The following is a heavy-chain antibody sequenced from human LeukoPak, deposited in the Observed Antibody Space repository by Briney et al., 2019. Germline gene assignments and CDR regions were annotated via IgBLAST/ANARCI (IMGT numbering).Heavy chain of an antibody. CDR2: IYTSGST. J-gene: IGHJ4*02. CDR1: GGSISSGSYY. D-gene: IGHD3-10*01. Sequence: SQTLSLTCTVSGGSISSGSYYWSWIRQPAWKGLEWIGRIYTSGSTNYNPSLKSRVTISVDPSKNQFSLKLSSVTAADTAVYYCASGLLWNWGQGTLVTVSS. CDR3: ASGLLWN. V-gene: IGHV4-61*02.